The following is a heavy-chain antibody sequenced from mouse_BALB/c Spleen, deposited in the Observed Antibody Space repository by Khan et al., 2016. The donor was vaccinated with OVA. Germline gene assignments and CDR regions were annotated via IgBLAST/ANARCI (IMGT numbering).Heavy chain of an antibody. CDR1: GFSFTNYG. CDR3: ARKRRVHYNMDL. J-gene: IGHJ4*01. CDR2: IWSCGNT. Sequence: QVQLKESGPGLVQPSQSLSITCTVSGFSFTNYGVHWIRQSPGRGLEWLGLIWSCGNTDYNAAFISRLTISTDNTKNQVFFRMIRLQADDQAICYCARKRRVHYNMDLWGQGISVTVSA. V-gene: IGHV2-2*01.